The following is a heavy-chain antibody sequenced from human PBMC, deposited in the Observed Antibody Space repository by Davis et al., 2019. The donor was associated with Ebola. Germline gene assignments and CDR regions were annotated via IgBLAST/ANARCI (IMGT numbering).Heavy chain of an antibody. Sequence: GESLKISCAASGFTFGDYALNWVRQAPGKGLEWVSAISGSGGSTYYADSVKGRFTISRDNSKNTLYLQMNSLRAEDTAVYYCAKEGRDGYNYGWYFDLWGRGTLVTVSS. J-gene: IGHJ2*01. CDR1: GFTFGDYA. CDR3: AKEGRDGYNYGWYFDL. CDR2: ISGSGGST. V-gene: IGHV3-23*01. D-gene: IGHD5-24*01.